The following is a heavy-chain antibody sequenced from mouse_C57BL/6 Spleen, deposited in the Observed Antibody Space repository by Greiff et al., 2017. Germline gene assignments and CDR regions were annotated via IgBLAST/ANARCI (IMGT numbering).Heavy chain of an antibody. V-gene: IGHV1-15*01. D-gene: IGHD2-4*01. Sequence: VKLMESGAELVRPGASVTLSCKASGYTFTDYEMHWVKQTPVHGLEWIGAIDPETGGTAYNQKFKGKAILTADKSSSTAYMELRSLTSEDSAVYYCTGDYVSRFAYWGQGTLVTVSA. CDR1: GYTFTDYE. CDR3: TGDYVSRFAY. CDR2: IDPETGGT. J-gene: IGHJ3*01.